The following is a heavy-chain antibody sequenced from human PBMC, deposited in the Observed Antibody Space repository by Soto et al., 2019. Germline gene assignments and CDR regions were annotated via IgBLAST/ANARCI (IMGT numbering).Heavy chain of an antibody. Sequence: SETLSLTCTVSGGSISSSSYYWGWIRQPPGKGLEWIGSIYYSGSTYYNPSLKSRVTISVDTSKNQFSLKLSSVTAADTAVYYCARLRYSSSSRWEAVNTDAFDIWGQGTMVTVSS. CDR3: ARLRYSSSSRWEAVNTDAFDI. J-gene: IGHJ3*02. CDR1: GGSISSSSYY. D-gene: IGHD6-6*01. V-gene: IGHV4-39*01. CDR2: IYYSGST.